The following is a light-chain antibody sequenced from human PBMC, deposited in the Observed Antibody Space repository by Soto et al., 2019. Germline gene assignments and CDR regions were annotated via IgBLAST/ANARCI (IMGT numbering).Light chain of an antibody. V-gene: IGLV2-14*01. CDR1: SSDVGGYNY. CDR3: SSKTSRNTYV. Sequence: QSVLTQPASVSGSPGQSITISCTGTSSDVGGYNYVSWYQQHPGRAPKLVIYEVSYRPSRVSNRFSGSKSGKTASLTISGLHAEDEAYYYCSSKTSRNTYVFGTGTKGTVL. J-gene: IGLJ1*01. CDR2: EVS.